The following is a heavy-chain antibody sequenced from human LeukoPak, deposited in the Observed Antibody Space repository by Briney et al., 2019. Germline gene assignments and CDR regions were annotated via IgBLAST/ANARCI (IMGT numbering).Heavy chain of an antibody. Sequence: SETLSLTCTVSGGSISSYYWSWIRQPAGKGLEWIGRIYTSGSTNYNPSLKSRVTMSVDTSKNQISLRLTSVTAADTAVYYCARRGRGTGYYYYYYMDVWGKGTTVTISS. CDR1: GGSISSYY. V-gene: IGHV4-4*07. CDR2: IYTSGST. J-gene: IGHJ6*03. CDR3: ARRGRGTGYYYYYYMDV. D-gene: IGHD1-1*01.